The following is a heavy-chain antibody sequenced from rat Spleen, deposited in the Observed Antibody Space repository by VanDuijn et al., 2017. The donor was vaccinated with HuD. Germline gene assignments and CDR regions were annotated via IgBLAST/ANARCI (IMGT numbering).Heavy chain of an antibody. Sequence: EVQLVESGGGLVQPGRSLKLSCAASGFTLSDYYMAWVRQAPTKGLEWFATINYDGSSTYYRDSVKGRFTISRDNAKSTLYLQMDSLKSEDTATYYCARSVFDYWGQGVMVTVSS. CDR2: INYDGSST. CDR1: GFTLSDYY. V-gene: IGHV5-29*01. CDR3: ARSVFDY. J-gene: IGHJ2*01.